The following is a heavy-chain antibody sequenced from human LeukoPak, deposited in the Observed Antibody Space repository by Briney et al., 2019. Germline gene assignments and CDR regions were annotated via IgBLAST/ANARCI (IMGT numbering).Heavy chain of an antibody. D-gene: IGHD1-26*01. CDR2: IIPIFGTA. CDR3: ARSYSGSYWGDNNWFDP. V-gene: IGHV1-69*13. Sequence: ASVEVSCKASGGTFSSYAISWVRQAPGQGLEWMGGIIPIFGTANYAQKFQGRVTITADESTSTAYMELSSLRSEDTAVYYCARSYSGSYWGDNNWFDPWGREPWSPSPQ. CDR1: GGTFSSYA. J-gene: IGHJ5*02.